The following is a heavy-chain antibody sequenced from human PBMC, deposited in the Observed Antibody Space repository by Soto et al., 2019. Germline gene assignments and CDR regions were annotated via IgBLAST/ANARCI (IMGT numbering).Heavy chain of an antibody. Sequence: ASVKVSCKASGYTFTSYYMHWVRQAPGQGLEWMGIIDPSGGSTSYAQKFQGRVTMTRDTSTSTVYMELSSLRSEDTAVYYCARARETNWFDPWGQGTLVTVSS. J-gene: IGHJ5*02. D-gene: IGHD1-26*01. CDR1: GYTFTSYY. CDR3: ARARETNWFDP. CDR2: IDPSGGST. V-gene: IGHV1-46*01.